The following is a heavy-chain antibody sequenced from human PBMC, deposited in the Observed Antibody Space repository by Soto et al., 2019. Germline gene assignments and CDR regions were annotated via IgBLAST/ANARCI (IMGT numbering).Heavy chain of an antibody. J-gene: IGHJ4*02. CDR3: ARSGGQIVATIAGTQIDY. V-gene: IGHV1-69*13. CDR2: IIPIFGTA. CDR1: GGTFSSYA. Sequence: ASVKVSCKASGGTFSSYAISWVRQAPGQGLEWMGGIIPIFGTANYAQKFQGRVTITADESTSTAYMELSSLRSEDTAVYYCARSGGQIVATIAGTQIDYWGQGTLVTVSS. D-gene: IGHD5-12*01.